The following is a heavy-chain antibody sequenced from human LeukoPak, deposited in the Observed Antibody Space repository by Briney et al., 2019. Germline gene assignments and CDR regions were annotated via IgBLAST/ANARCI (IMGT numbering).Heavy chain of an antibody. CDR1: GFTFSSYS. Sequence: GGSLRLSCAASGFTFSSYSMNWVRQAPGKGLEWVSSISSSSSYIYYADSVKGRFTISRDNAKNSLYLQMNSLRAEDTAVYYCARLGYCSSTSSPCFDYWGQGTLVTVSS. D-gene: IGHD2-2*01. V-gene: IGHV3-21*01. CDR2: ISSSSSYI. J-gene: IGHJ4*02. CDR3: ARLGYCSSTSSPCFDY.